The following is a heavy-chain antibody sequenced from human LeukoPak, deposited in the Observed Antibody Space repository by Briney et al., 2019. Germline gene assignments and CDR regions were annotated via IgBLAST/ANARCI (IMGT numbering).Heavy chain of an antibody. CDR2: INPNSGGT. CDR1: GYTFTGYY. J-gene: IGHJ4*02. V-gene: IGHV1-2*02. CDR3: ARDYDILTGPSYYFDY. D-gene: IGHD3-9*01. Sequence: ASVKVSCKASGYTFTGYYMHWVRQAPGQGLEWMGWINPNSGGTNYAQKFQGRVTVTRDTSISTAYMELSRLRSDDTAVYYCARDYDILTGPSYYFDYWGQGTLVTVSS.